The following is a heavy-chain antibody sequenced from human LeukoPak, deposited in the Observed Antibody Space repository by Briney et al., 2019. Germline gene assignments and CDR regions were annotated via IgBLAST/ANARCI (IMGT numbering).Heavy chain of an antibody. CDR1: GFTFSDYY. V-gene: IGHV3-11*04. D-gene: IGHD2-21*01. CDR2: ISSSRSTI. Sequence: GGSLRLSCAASGFTFSDYYMSWIRQAPGKGLEWVSYISSSRSTIYYADSVKGRFTISRDNAKNSLYLQMNSLRAEDTAVYYCASGVDYYYYMDVWGKGTTVTVSS. J-gene: IGHJ6*03. CDR3: ASGVDYYYYMDV.